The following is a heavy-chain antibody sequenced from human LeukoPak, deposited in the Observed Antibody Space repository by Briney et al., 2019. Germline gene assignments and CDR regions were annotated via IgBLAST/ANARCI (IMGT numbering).Heavy chain of an antibody. J-gene: IGHJ4*02. CDR1: GFTFSSYA. Sequence: PGGSLRLSCAASGFTFSSYAMHWVRQAPGKGLEWVAVISYDGSNKYYADSVKGRFTISRDNSKNTLYLQMNSLRAEDTAVYYCARGALHDYWGQGSLVTVHS. CDR2: ISYDGSNK. D-gene: IGHD3-3*02. V-gene: IGHV3-30*04. CDR3: ARGALHDY.